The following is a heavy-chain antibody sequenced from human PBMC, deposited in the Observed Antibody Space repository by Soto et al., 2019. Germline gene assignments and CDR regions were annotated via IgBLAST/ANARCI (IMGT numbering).Heavy chain of an antibody. J-gene: IGHJ6*02. V-gene: IGHV1-2*02. Sequence: ASVKVSCKASGYTFTGYYMHWVRQAPGQGLEWMGWINPNSGGTNYAQKFQGRVTMTRDTPISTAYMELSRLRSDDTAVYYCAREGYPSSGYYGMDVWGQGTTVTVSS. CDR3: AREGYPSSGYYGMDV. CDR2: INPNSGGT. CDR1: GYTFTGYY. D-gene: IGHD3-10*01.